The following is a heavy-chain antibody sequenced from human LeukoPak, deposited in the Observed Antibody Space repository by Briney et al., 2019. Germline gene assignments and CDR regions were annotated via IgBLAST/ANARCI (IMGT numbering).Heavy chain of an antibody. J-gene: IGHJ6*02. CDR3: AREGTYGSGSKEYYYYGMDV. CDR1: GFTVSSNY. CDR2: IYSGGST. V-gene: IGHV3-53*01. Sequence: GGSLRLSCAASGFTVSSNYMSWVRQAPGKGLEWVSVIYSGGSTYYADSVKGRFTISRDNSKNTLYLQMNSLRAEDTAVYYCAREGTYGSGSKEYYYYGMDVWGQGTTVTVSS. D-gene: IGHD3-10*01.